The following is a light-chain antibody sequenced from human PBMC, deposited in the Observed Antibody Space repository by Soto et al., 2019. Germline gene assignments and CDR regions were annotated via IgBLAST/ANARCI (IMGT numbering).Light chain of an antibody. CDR2: GAS. V-gene: IGKV3D-15*01. Sequence: EIVMTQSPATLSVSPGERATLSCRASQTILNNLAWYQQKPGQAPTLLFHGASTRATGIPARFSGSGSGTEFTLTISSLQSEDFAVYYCQQYSDWPRTFGQGTKLEI. CDR1: QTILNN. J-gene: IGKJ2*01. CDR3: QQYSDWPRT.